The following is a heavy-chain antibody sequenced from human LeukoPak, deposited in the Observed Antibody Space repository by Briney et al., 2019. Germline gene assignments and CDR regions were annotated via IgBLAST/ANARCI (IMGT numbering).Heavy chain of an antibody. D-gene: IGHD1-26*01. CDR1: GYTFTNYA. V-gene: IGHV1-3*03. CDR2: INAGNGNT. J-gene: IGHJ4*02. Sequence: ASVKVSCKASGYTFTNYAMHWVRQAPGQRLEWMGWINAGNGNTKYSQEFQGRVTITRDTSASTAYMELNSLRSEDMAVYYCARLPFMRELYFDYWGQGTLVTVSS. CDR3: ARLPFMRELYFDY.